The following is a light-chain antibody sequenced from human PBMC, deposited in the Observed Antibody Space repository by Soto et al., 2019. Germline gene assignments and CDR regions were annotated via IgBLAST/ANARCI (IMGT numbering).Light chain of an antibody. CDR2: AAS. V-gene: IGKV1-6*01. J-gene: IGKJ1*01. CDR3: LQDINYPWT. CDR1: QGIRND. Sequence: AIQMTQSPSSLSASVGDRFTITCRASQGIRNDLGWYQQKPGKXPKXXIYAASSLQSGVPSRFSGSGSGTDLTITISSLQPEDSETYYCLQDINYPWTFGQGTKVDIK.